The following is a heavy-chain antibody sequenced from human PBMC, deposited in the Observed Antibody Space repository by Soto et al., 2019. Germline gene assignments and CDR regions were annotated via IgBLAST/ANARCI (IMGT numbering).Heavy chain of an antibody. V-gene: IGHV1-2*02. CDR3: GRGRSGQIVVFY. CDR2: IGPESGAT. J-gene: IGHJ4*02. Sequence: ASVKVSCEASGYTFTAYFIHWGRQAPEQGPEWMGEIGPESGATRYAQKFQGRVTMTMDMSITTVYMELSNLSPDDTAVYYCGRGRSGQIVVFYWGQGTPVTVSS. CDR1: GYTFTAYF. D-gene: IGHD5-12*01.